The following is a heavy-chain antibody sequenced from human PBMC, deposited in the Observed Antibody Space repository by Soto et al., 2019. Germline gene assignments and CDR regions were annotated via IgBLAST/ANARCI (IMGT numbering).Heavy chain of an antibody. J-gene: IGHJ4*02. CDR1: GYTFTSYY. CDR2: INPSGGST. D-gene: IGHD3-22*01. Sequence: QVQLVQSGAEVKKPGASVKVSCKASGYTFTSYYMHWVRQAPGQGLEWMGIINPSGGSTSYAQKCQGRVTMARDTSPSTVYMGLSSLRSEDTAVYYCARASPYYDSSGYYGDLYYFDYWGQGTLVTVSS. CDR3: ARASPYYDSSGYYGDLYYFDY. V-gene: IGHV1-46*01.